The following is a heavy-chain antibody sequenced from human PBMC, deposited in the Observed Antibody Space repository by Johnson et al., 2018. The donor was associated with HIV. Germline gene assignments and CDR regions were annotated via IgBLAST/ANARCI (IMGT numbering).Heavy chain of an antibody. V-gene: IGHV3-30-3*01. CDR1: GFTFSSYA. CDR3: ARDATYYYDSRGDHDAFDI. Sequence: QVQLVESGGGVVQPGRSLRLSCAASGFTFSSYAMHWVRQAPGKGLEWVAVISYDGSNKYYADSVKGRFTISRDNSKNTLYLQMNSLRAEDTAVYYCARDATYYYDSRGDHDAFDIWGQGTMVTVSS. J-gene: IGHJ3*02. D-gene: IGHD3-22*01. CDR2: ISYDGSNK.